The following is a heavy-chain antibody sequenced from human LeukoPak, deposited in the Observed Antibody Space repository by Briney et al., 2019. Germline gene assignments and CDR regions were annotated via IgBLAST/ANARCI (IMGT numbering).Heavy chain of an antibody. CDR2: INHSGST. CDR3: ARGQRRGIVVVPAAIRSFDY. D-gene: IGHD2-2*02. J-gene: IGHJ4*02. V-gene: IGHV4-34*01. Sequence: PSETLSLTCAVYGVSFSGYNWSWIRQPPGKGLEWIGEINHSGSTNYNPSLKSRVTISVDTSKNQFSLKLSSVTAADTAVYYCARGQRRGIVVVPAAIRSFDYWGQGTLVTVSS. CDR1: GVSFSGYN.